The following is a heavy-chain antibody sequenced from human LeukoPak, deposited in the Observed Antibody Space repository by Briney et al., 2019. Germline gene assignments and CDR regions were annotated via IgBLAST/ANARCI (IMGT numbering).Heavy chain of an antibody. J-gene: IGHJ4*02. Sequence: SETLSLTCTVSGVSIFSYYWNWIRQPPGQGLEWIGYIHYSGTTNYNPSLKSRVSISIDTSKSQFSLKLTPATAADTAIYYCATGRSIRYFDYWGQGTLLSVSS. D-gene: IGHD3-9*01. CDR1: GVSIFSYY. V-gene: IGHV4-59*08. CDR3: ATGRSIRYFDY. CDR2: IHYSGTT.